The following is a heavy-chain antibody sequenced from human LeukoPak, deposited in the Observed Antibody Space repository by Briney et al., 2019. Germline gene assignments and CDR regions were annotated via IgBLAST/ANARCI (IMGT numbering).Heavy chain of an antibody. CDR2: VYYSGST. V-gene: IGHV4-39*01. CDR1: GGSISNSNYY. Sequence: PSETLSLTCTVPGGSISNSNYYWGWIRQPPGKGLERIGSVYYSGSTYYNPSLKSRVTISIDTSKNQFSLKLSSVTAADTAVYYCARRGTVVTRRWFDPWGQGTLVAVSS. CDR3: ARRGTVVTRRWFDP. J-gene: IGHJ5*02. D-gene: IGHD4-23*01.